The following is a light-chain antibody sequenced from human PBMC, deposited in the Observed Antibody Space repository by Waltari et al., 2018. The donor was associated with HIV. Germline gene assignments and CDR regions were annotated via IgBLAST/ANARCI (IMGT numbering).Light chain of an antibody. CDR1: SSAIGGYNY. J-gene: IGLJ2*01. CDR2: EVT. Sequence: QSALTQPPSASGSPGHSVTMSCTGTSSAIGGYNYVSWYQQHPGKAPKLIMTEVTKRPSGVPDRFSGSKSGNTASLTVSGLQAEDEAHYYCSSYSPTNKFYVLFGGGTTLTVL. CDR3: SSYSPTNKFYVL. V-gene: IGLV2-8*01.